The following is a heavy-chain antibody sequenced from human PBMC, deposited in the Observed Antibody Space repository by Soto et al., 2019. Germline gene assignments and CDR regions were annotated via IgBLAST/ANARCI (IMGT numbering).Heavy chain of an antibody. CDR3: AKDHGMDV. V-gene: IGHV3-23*01. CDR1: GFTFSDYA. Sequence: PWVSLRLSCVASGFTFSDYAMAWVRQSPGKGLEWVSSISGSGGSTYYADSVKGRFTISRDNSKNTVFLQMNSLRAEDTAVYYCAKDHGMDVWGQGATVTVSS. CDR2: ISGSGGST. J-gene: IGHJ6*02.